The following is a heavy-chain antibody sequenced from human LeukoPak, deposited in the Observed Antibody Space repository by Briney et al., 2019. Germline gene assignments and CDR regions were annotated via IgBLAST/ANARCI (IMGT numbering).Heavy chain of an antibody. V-gene: IGHV3-48*04. D-gene: IGHD3-22*01. CDR1: GFTFSSYS. CDR3: ARDMIVVVITQNFDY. Sequence: PGGSLRLSCAASGFTFSSYSMNWVRQAPGKGLEWVSYISSSSSTVYYADSVKGRFTISRDNAKNSLYLQMNSLRAEDTAVYYCARDMIVVVITQNFDYWGQVTLVTVSS. CDR2: ISSSSSTV. J-gene: IGHJ4*02.